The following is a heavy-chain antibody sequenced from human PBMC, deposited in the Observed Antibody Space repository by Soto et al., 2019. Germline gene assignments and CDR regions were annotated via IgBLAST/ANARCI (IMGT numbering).Heavy chain of an antibody. D-gene: IGHD1-26*01. Sequence: SETLSLTCTVSGGSVSSGSYYWSWIRQPPGKGLEWIGYIYYSGSTNYNPSLKSRVTISVDTSKNQFSLKLSSVTAADTAVYYCARAGGATRDYWGQGTLVTVSS. CDR2: IYYSGST. CDR3: ARAGGATRDY. V-gene: IGHV4-61*01. CDR1: GGSVSSGSYY. J-gene: IGHJ4*02.